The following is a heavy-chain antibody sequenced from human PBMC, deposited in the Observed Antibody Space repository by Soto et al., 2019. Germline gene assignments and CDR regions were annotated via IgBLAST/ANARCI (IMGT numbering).Heavy chain of an antibody. Sequence: QVQLVESGGGVVQPGRSLRLSCAASGFTFSTYGMHGVRQAPGKGLDWVAVIWYDGSNKYYADSVKGRFTIYRDNSKNTLYLKMNSLRAEDTAVYYCARNYEDYWGQGTLVTVSS. V-gene: IGHV3-33*01. CDR1: GFTFSTYG. J-gene: IGHJ4*02. CDR2: IWYDGSNK. D-gene: IGHD1-7*01. CDR3: ARNYEDY.